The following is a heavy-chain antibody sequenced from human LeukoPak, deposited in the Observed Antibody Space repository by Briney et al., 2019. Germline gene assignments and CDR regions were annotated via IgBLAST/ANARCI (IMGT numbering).Heavy chain of an antibody. Sequence: GASLKIFSTGSGYSFTSYWIGWVRPMPGQGLGWMGIIYPGDSDTRYSPSFQDQVTISADKSISTAYLQWSSLKASDTAMYYCARHGGATYGSNLNPFDYWGQGTLVTVSS. CDR2: IYPGDSDT. CDR3: ARHGGATYGSNLNPFDY. V-gene: IGHV5-51*01. CDR1: GYSFTSYW. D-gene: IGHD1-26*01. J-gene: IGHJ4*02.